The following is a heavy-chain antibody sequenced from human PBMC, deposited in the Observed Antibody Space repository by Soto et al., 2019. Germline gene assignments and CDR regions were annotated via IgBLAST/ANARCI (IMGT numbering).Heavy chain of an antibody. CDR3: ARRYGSCFDI. D-gene: IGHD3-10*01. Sequence: QVQLQESGPGLVKPSETLSLTCTVSGGSISSYYWSWIRQPPGKGQEWIGYIYYSGSSNYNPSLKSRITISVDTSKNQFSLKLSSVTAADTAVYYCARRYGSCFDIWGQGTMVTVSS. J-gene: IGHJ3*02. V-gene: IGHV4-59*08. CDR2: IYYSGSS. CDR1: GGSISSYY.